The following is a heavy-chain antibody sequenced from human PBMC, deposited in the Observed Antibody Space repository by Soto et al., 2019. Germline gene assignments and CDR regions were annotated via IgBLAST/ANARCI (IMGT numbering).Heavy chain of an antibody. CDR1: GYTFTSYS. D-gene: IGHD2-15*01. CDR3: ARGELLNAFDI. V-gene: IGHV1-3*01. CDR2: INAGNGNT. Sequence: ASVKVSCKASGYTFTSYSMHWVRHAPGQRLEWMGWINAGNGNTKYSQKFQGRVTITRDTSASTAYMELSSLRSEDTAVYYCARGELLNAFDIWGQGTMVTVSS. J-gene: IGHJ3*02.